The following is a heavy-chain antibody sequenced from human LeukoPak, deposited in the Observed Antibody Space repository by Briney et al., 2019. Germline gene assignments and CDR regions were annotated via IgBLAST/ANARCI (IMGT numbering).Heavy chain of an antibody. Sequence: SVKVSCKASGGTFSSYAISWVRQAPGQGLEWMGRIIPILGIANYAQKFQGRVTITADKSTSTAYMELSSPRSEDTAVYYCARARGPLHYYDSSGQKEYYFDYWGQGTLVTVSS. J-gene: IGHJ4*02. V-gene: IGHV1-69*04. D-gene: IGHD3-22*01. CDR3: ARARGPLHYYDSSGQKEYYFDY. CDR2: IIPILGIA. CDR1: GGTFSSYA.